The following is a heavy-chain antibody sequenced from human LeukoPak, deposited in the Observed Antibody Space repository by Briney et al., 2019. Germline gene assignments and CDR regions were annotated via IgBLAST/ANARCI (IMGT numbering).Heavy chain of an antibody. CDR2: ISSSRSTI. Sequence: GGSLRLSCAASGFTFSSYEMNWVRQAPGKGGEWGSYISSSRSTIYYAASVTGPFTISSDNAKNSLFLQMNSLRAEDTAVYYCAREARSWYRDYFDYWGQGTLVAVSS. D-gene: IGHD6-13*01. J-gene: IGHJ4*02. CDR1: GFTFSSYE. V-gene: IGHV3-48*03. CDR3: AREARSWYRDYFDY.